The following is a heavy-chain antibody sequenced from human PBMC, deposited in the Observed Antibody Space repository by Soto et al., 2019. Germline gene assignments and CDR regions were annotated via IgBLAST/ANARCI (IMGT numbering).Heavy chain of an antibody. D-gene: IGHD2-21*02. CDR3: PRNRVTQGFL. CDR1: GGSISSGDYY. Sequence: SETLSLTCTVSGGSISSGDYYWSWIRQPPGKGLEWIGYIFYSGSTYYNPSLKSRVTISVDTSKNQFSLKLSSVTAADTAVYYCPRNRVTQGFLWGRETLVSVS. CDR2: IFYSGST. V-gene: IGHV4-30-4*01. J-gene: IGHJ4*02.